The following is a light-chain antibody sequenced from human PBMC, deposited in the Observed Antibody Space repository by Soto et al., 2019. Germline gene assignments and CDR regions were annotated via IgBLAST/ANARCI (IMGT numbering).Light chain of an antibody. Sequence: CALTQPASVSGSPGQSITISCTGTSGDIGGYNYVSWYQQHPGKAPKLLISEVTNRPSGVSNRFSGSKSGNTASLTISGLQAEDEADYYCSSYTTNITPVVFGGGTKLTVL. CDR3: SSYTTNITPVV. CDR2: EVT. CDR1: SGDIGGYNY. V-gene: IGLV2-14*01. J-gene: IGLJ2*01.